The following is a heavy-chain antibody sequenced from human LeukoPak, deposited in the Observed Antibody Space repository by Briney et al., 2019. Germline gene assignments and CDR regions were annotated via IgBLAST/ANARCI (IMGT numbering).Heavy chain of an antibody. V-gene: IGHV6-1*01. CDR1: GDSVSRNSAA. CDR2: TYYRSKWHN. D-gene: IGHD6-13*01. Sequence: SQTLSLTCAISGDSVSRNSAAWNWIRQSPSRGLEWLGRTYYRSKWHNDYAVSVKSRITINPDTSKNQFSLQLNSVTPEDTAVYYCASVAAAGYDAFDIWGQGTMVTVSS. J-gene: IGHJ3*02. CDR3: ASVAAAGYDAFDI.